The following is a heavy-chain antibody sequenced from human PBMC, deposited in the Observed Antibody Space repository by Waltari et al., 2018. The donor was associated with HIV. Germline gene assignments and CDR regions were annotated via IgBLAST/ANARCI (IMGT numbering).Heavy chain of an antibody. J-gene: IGHJ4*02. D-gene: IGHD3-22*01. Sequence: QVQLVRSGAEGKQPGSSVKVSCKASGRTSSSYAISWVRQAPGQGLEWMGGIITIFGTANYAQKFQGRVTITADESTSTAYMELSSLRSEDTAVYYCAMRGGDSSGYYHDYWGQGTLVTVSS. V-gene: IGHV1-69*01. CDR1: GRTSSSYA. CDR3: AMRGGDSSGYYHDY. CDR2: IITIFGTA.